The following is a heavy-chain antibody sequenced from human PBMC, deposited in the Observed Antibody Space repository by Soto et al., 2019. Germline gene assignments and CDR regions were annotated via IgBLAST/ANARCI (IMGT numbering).Heavy chain of an antibody. D-gene: IGHD4-4*01. CDR1: GFTFSVYW. CDR2: LDSDGSTQ. V-gene: IGHV3-74*01. J-gene: IGHJ6*02. Sequence: EVQLVESGGGLVQPGGSLRLSCAASGFTFSVYWMHWVRQAPGKGLVWVSRLDSDGSTQSYAGSVKGRFTICRDNAKSTLYLQMNSLRAEDTAVYFCARPGYSNYGPGVDVWGQGTTVTVSS. CDR3: ARPGYSNYGPGVDV.